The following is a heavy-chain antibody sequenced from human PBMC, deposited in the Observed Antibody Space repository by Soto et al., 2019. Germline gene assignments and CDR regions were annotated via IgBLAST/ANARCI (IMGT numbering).Heavy chain of an antibody. J-gene: IGHJ6*02. Sequence: KASETLSLTCTVSTGSVNSYYWTWIRQPAGKGLEWIGRLYTSGSTTYNPSLKSRVTMTADTSKNQFSLRLSSVTAADTAIYYRARATFWDGYNLSYNYYGMDVWGQGTTVTVSS. CDR1: TGSVNSYY. D-gene: IGHD5-12*01. CDR3: ARATFWDGYNLSYNYYGMDV. V-gene: IGHV4-4*07. CDR2: LYTSGST.